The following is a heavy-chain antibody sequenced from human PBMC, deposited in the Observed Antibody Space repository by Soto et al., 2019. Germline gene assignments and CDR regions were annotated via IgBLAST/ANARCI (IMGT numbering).Heavy chain of an antibody. D-gene: IGHD1-26*01. J-gene: IGHJ5*02. V-gene: IGHV1-2*02. CDR1: GYTFTDYY. CDR3: ARGPIMGGTNDWFDP. Sequence: QVQLAQSGAEVKKPWASVKVSCKASGYTFTDYYIHWVRQAPGQGLEWMGWISPKSGGTNFAQNFQGRVTMSRDTSMSTVSMELSRLTSDDTAVYYCARGPIMGGTNDWFDPSGQGTLVTVSS. CDR2: ISPKSGGT.